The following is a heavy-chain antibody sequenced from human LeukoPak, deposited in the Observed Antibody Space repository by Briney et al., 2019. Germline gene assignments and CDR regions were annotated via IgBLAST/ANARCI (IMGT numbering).Heavy chain of an antibody. CDR1: GFSIDNYG. CDR2: ISPKTGDT. CDR3: AKGGSNWYEED. V-gene: IGHV3-9*01. D-gene: IGHD1-1*01. J-gene: IGHJ4*02. Sequence: PGGSLRLSCAASGFSIDNYGMFWVRQAPGKGLEWVSGISPKTGDTGYADSVKGRFTISRDNAKNSLYLHMNSLRTGDTALYYCAKGGSNWYEEDWGQGTLVTVSS.